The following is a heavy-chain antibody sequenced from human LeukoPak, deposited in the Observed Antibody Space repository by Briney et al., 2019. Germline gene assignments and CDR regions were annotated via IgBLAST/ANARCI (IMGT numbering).Heavy chain of an antibody. J-gene: IGHJ6*02. CDR1: GFTFSSYS. V-gene: IGHV3-48*01. Sequence: GGSLRLSCAASGFTFSSYSMNWVRQAPGKGLEWVSYIRSSSSSTIYYADSVKGRFTISRDNAKNSLYLQMNSLRAEDTAVYYCARAGAAAGRNYYYYYGMDVWGQGTTVTVSS. CDR2: IRSSSSSTI. D-gene: IGHD6-13*01. CDR3: ARAGAAAGRNYYYYYGMDV.